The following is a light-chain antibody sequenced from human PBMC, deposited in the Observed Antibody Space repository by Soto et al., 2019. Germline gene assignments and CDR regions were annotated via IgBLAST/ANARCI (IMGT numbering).Light chain of an antibody. CDR1: QSISSSY. J-gene: IGKJ1*01. Sequence: EIVLSQSPGTLSLSTGKRATLSCRSRQSISSSYLAWYQQRPGQAPRLLIYGASSRATGIPDRFSGSGSGTEFTLTISRLEPEHFAVYYCQQYGSSSWTFGQGTKVDI. CDR2: GAS. V-gene: IGKV3-20*01. CDR3: QQYGSSSWT.